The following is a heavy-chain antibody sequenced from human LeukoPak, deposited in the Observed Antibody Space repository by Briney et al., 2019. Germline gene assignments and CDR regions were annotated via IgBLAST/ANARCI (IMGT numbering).Heavy chain of an antibody. Sequence: GGSLRLSCAASGFTFSAYEMNWVRQAPGKGLEWVSYIGSSGSTVYYADSVKGRFTISRDNAKNSLYPQMNSLRAEDTAVYYCARVDYYGSGSYYRRDNWFDPWGQGTLVTVSS. CDR3: ARVDYYGSGSYYRRDNWFDP. D-gene: IGHD3-10*01. CDR1: GFTFSAYE. V-gene: IGHV3-48*03. CDR2: IGSSGSTV. J-gene: IGHJ5*02.